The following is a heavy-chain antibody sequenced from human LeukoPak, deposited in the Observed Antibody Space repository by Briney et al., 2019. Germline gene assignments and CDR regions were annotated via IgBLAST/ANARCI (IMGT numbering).Heavy chain of an antibody. D-gene: IGHD3-10*01. Sequence: ASVKASCKASGGTFSSYAISWVRQAPGQGLEWMGGIIPIFGTANYAQKFQGRVTITADKSTSTAYMELSSLRSEDTAVYYCARYYYYGSGSYYNSDYYYYGMDVWGKGTTVTVSS. CDR3: ARYYYYGSGSYYNSDYYYYGMDV. CDR2: IIPIFGTA. CDR1: GGTFSSYA. J-gene: IGHJ6*04. V-gene: IGHV1-69*06.